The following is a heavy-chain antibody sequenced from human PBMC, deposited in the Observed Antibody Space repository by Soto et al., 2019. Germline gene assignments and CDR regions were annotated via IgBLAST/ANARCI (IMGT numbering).Heavy chain of an antibody. J-gene: IGHJ4*02. CDR1: GYTFTSFD. D-gene: IGHD2-8*01. Sequence: QVQLVQSGAEVKKPGASVKVSCKASGYTFTSFDISWVRQAPGQGLEGMGWISGYNVNTNYGQKFQGRVTLTTDTSTNTAYMELRSLRSDDTAVYYCARDRCTNGVCYLFDYWGQGTLVTVSS. CDR2: ISGYNVNT. CDR3: ARDRCTNGVCYLFDY. V-gene: IGHV1-18*01.